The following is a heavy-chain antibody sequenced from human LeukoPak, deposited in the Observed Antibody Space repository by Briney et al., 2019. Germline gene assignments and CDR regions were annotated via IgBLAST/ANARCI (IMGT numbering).Heavy chain of an antibody. CDR3: ARGAIVGASATHDAFDT. J-gene: IGHJ3*02. D-gene: IGHD1-26*01. Sequence: GGSLRLSCAASGFTFSSYAMHWVRQAPGKGLEWVAVISYDGSNKYYADSVKGRFTISRDNSKNTLYLQMNSLRAEDTAVYYCARGAIVGASATHDAFDTWAKGQWSPSLQ. CDR1: GFTFSSYA. CDR2: ISYDGSNK. V-gene: IGHV3-30*04.